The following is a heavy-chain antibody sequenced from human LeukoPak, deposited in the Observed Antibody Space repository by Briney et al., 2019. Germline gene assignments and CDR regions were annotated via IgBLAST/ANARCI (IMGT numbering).Heavy chain of an antibody. J-gene: IGHJ4*02. CDR2: ISMSSGTI. Sequence: GGSLRLSCAASGFSFSINKTKWVRQAPGGGLEWISHISMSSGTIYYADSVKGRFTISRDNAKNSLYLQMNSLRVEDTAVYYCAREFPPDYWGQGTLVTVSS. V-gene: IGHV3-48*03. CDR3: AREFPPDY. CDR1: GFSFSINK.